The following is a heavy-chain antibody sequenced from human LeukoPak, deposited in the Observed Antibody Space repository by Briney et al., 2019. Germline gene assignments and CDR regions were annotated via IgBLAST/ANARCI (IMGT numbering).Heavy chain of an antibody. D-gene: IGHD3-22*01. CDR3: ARFTYYYDSSASSALFDY. V-gene: IGHV4-59*01. CDR1: GGSISSYY. J-gene: IGHJ4*02. Sequence: PSETLSLTCTVSGGSISSYYWSWIRQPPGKGLEWIGYIYYSGSTNYNPSLKSRVTISVDTSKNQFSLKLSSVTAADTAVYYCARFTYYYDSSASSALFDYGGQGTLVTVSS. CDR2: IYYSGST.